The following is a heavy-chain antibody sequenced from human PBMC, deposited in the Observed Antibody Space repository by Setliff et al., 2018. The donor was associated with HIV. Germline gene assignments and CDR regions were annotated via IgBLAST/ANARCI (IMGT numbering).Heavy chain of an antibody. CDR3: ARDMSPMFPYYFDD. V-gene: IGHV4-39*07. CDR2: IYYRGST. D-gene: IGHD3-10*02. J-gene: IGHJ4*02. Sequence: PSETLSLTCTVSGDSISSGSYYWNWIRQPAGKGLEWIGTIYYRGSTYYNPSLKSRVTISVETSKNQFSLKLSSVTAADTAVYYCARDMSPMFPYYFDDWGQGTLVTVSS. CDR1: GDSISSGSYY.